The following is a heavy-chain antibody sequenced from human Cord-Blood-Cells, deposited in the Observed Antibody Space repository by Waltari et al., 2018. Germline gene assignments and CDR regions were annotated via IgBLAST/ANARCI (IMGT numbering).Heavy chain of an antibody. D-gene: IGHD1-26*01. J-gene: IGHJ3*02. CDR1: GGTFSSYA. CDR3: ARDRRIVGAKRAFDI. V-gene: IGHV1-69*06. Sequence: QVQLVQSGAEVKKPGSSVKVSCKASGGTFSSYAISWVRQAPGQGLEWMGVNIPILGTANYAQKLQGRGTITADKSTSTAYIELSSLRSEDTAVYYCARDRRIVGAKRAFDIWGQGTMVTVSS. CDR2: NIPILGTA.